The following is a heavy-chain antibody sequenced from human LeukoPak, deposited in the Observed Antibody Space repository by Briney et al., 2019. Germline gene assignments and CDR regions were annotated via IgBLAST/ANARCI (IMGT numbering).Heavy chain of an antibody. CDR2: IYYSRST. D-gene: IGHD6-19*01. J-gene: IGHJ4*02. CDR3: ARQRYSSGWYPYFDY. Sequence: PSETLSLTCTVSGGSISSSSYYWGWIRQPPGKGLEWIGSIYYSRSTYYNPSLKSRVTISVDTSKNQFSLKLSSVTAADTAVYYCARQRYSSGWYPYFDYWGQGTLVTVSS. V-gene: IGHV4-39*01. CDR1: GGSISSSSYY.